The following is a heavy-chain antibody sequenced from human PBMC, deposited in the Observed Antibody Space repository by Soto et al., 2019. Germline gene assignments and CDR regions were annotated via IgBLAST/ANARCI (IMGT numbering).Heavy chain of an antibody. CDR3: ARVGGDYYAFDI. Sequence: QVQLQESGPGLVKPSETLSLTCTVSGGSISSYYWSWIRQPPGKGLEWIGYIYYSGSTNYNPSLKSRVTISVDMSNNQCSLKLSFVTAADTAVYYCARVGGDYYAFDIWVQGTMVTVSS. V-gene: IGHV4-59*01. D-gene: IGHD4-17*01. J-gene: IGHJ3*02. CDR2: IYYSGST. CDR1: GGSISSYY.